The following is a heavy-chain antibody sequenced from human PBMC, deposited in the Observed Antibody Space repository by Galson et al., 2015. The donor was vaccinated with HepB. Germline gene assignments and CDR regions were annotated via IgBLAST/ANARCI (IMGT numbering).Heavy chain of an antibody. CDR1: GDSVSSNSAA. CDR3: ARDPVLLWFGELLGPNAFDI. V-gene: IGHV6-1*01. J-gene: IGHJ3*02. CDR2: TYYRSKWYN. Sequence: CAISGDSVSSNSAAWNWIRQSPSRGLEWLGRTYYRSKWYNDYAVSVKSRITINPDTSKNQFSLQLNSVTPEDTAVYYCARDPVLLWFGELLGPNAFDIWGQGTMVTVSS. D-gene: IGHD3-10*01.